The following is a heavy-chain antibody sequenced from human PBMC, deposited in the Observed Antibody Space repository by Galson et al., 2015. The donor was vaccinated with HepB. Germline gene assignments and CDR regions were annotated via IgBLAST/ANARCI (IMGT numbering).Heavy chain of an antibody. V-gene: IGHV1-18*01. CDR2: FSGYDGST. J-gene: IGHJ6*02. Sequence: PVKVSCKASGYSFSNYGLSWIRQAPGPGLEWMGWFSGYDGSTNYAQRFQGRVTMTADASTGTAYLELRNLRSDDTAVYYCARDSRLELRLNNYFSYGMDVWGQGSAVIVSS. CDR3: ARDSRLELRLNNYFSYGMDV. CDR1: GYSFSNYG. D-gene: IGHD1-1*01.